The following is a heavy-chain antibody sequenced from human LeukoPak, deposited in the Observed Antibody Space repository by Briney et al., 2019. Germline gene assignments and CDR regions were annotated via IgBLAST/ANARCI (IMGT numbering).Heavy chain of an antibody. CDR1: GYTFTSYA. CDR2: INAGNGNT. V-gene: IGHV1-3*01. CDR3: ARGTAPPIGYDYTLRVPPYNWFDP. Sequence: ASVKVSCKASGYTFTSYAMHWVRQAPGQRLEWMGWINAGNGNTKYSQKFQGRVTITRDTSASTAYMELSSLRSEDTAVYYCARGTAPPIGYDYTLRVPPYNWFDPWGQGTLVTVSS. D-gene: IGHD5-12*01. J-gene: IGHJ5*02.